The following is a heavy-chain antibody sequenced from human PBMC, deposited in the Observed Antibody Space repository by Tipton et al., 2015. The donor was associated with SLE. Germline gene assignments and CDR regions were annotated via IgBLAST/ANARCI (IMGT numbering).Heavy chain of an antibody. CDR1: GGSISSDSHY. CDR3: VRGSASGYYGMDV. CDR2: IYHSGTT. J-gene: IGHJ6*02. V-gene: IGHV4-39*07. Sequence: TLSLTCTVSGGSISSDSHYWGWIRQPPGKGLEWIGYIYHSGTTYYNPSLKSRVTILVETSKNQFSLKVSSVTAADTAVYYCVRGSASGYYGMDVWDQGTTVTVSS.